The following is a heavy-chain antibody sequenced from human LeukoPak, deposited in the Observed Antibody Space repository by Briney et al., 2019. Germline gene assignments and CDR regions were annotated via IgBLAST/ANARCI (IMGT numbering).Heavy chain of an antibody. V-gene: IGHV4-59*01. CDR1: GGSISSYY. CDR3: ARSLRFAYAFDI. CDR2: IYYSGST. D-gene: IGHD3-3*01. Sequence: PSETLSLTCTVSGGSISSYYWSWIRQPPGKGLEWIGYIYYSGSTNYNPSLKSRVTISVDTSKNQFSLKLSSVTAADTAVYYCARSLRFAYAFDIWGQGTMVTVSS. J-gene: IGHJ3*02.